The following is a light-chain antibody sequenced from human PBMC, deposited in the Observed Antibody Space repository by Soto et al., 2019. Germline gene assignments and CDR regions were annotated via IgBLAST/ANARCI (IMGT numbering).Light chain of an antibody. CDR1: QGIGGS. J-gene: IGKJ2*01. V-gene: IGKV1-27*01. CDR3: QNYNSAPYT. Sequence: DILMTQSPYFLSASVGDRVTLTCRASQGIGGSLAWYQHRPGEVPKLLIYGASTLFSGVPSRFSGSGSGTLFTLTISSLQPEDLATYYCQNYNSAPYTFGPGTKV. CDR2: GAS.